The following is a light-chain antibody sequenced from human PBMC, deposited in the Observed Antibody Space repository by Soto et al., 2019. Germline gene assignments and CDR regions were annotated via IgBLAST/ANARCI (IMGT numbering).Light chain of an antibody. Sequence: QSALTQPPSLSGTPGQRVTISCSGSNSNIGRYSVNWYQHFPGTAPKILIYSDDERPSGVPDRFSGSKSGTSASLAISGLQSEYEAEYSCAAWDDNLNGPLFGGGTKLTVL. CDR1: NSNIGRYS. CDR3: AAWDDNLNGPL. J-gene: IGLJ3*02. V-gene: IGLV1-44*01. CDR2: SDD.